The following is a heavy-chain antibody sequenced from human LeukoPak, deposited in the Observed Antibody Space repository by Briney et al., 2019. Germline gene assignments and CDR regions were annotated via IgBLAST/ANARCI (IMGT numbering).Heavy chain of an antibody. CDR3: ARGYLSVVVYYMDV. CDR2: IIPIFGTA. V-gene: IGHV1-69*05. Sequence: GASVNVSCKASGGTFSSYAISWVRQAPGQGLEWMGGIIPIFGTANYAQKFQGRVTITTDESTSTAYMELSSLRSEDTAVYYCARGYLSVVVYYMDVWGKGTTVTVSS. D-gene: IGHD3-22*01. J-gene: IGHJ6*03. CDR1: GGTFSSYA.